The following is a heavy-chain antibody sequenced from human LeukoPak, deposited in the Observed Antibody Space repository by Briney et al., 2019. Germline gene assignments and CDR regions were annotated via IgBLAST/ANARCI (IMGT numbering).Heavy chain of an antibody. D-gene: IGHD3-22*01. V-gene: IGHV1-69*04. CDR2: IIFANDMK. CDR1: GGSFTSYS. Sequence: GASVKVSCKASGGSFTSYSINWVRQAPGQGLEWLGRIIFANDMKNYAQKFRGRVTFTADKSTSTVYMDLSSLKSEDTAMYFCGRDRGGDTDRTYYYDNSGYRWDAFDLWGQGTMVAVSS. J-gene: IGHJ3*01. CDR3: GRDRGGDTDRTYYYDNSGYRWDAFDL.